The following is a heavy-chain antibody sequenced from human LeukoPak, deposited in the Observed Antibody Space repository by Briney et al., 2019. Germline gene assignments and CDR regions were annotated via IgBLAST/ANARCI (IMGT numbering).Heavy chain of an antibody. J-gene: IGHJ2*01. D-gene: IGHD1-26*01. CDR1: GYAFVNFG. CDR3: ARGRDGATPNWYFDL. Sequence: GASVKVSCKASGYAFVNFGLSWVRQAPGQGLEWMGWITLYNGNTEYAERLQGRVTMTTDTSTSTAHMELRSLRSDDTAIYYCARGRDGATPNWYFDLWGRGTVVIVSS. V-gene: IGHV1-18*01. CDR2: ITLYNGNT.